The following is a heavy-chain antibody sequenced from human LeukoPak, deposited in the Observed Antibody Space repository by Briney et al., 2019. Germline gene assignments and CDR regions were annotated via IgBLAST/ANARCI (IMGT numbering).Heavy chain of an antibody. CDR2: SYYSWST. V-gene: IGHV4-39*07. Sequence: SETLSLTCTVSGGSISSSSYYCGWIRQPPGKGLECIGSSYYSWSTYYNPSLKSRVTISQDTSHNQFSLKLSSVTAADTAVYYCARKAPYYYDGSGPLGPYNFDYWGQGTLVTVSS. J-gene: IGHJ4*02. CDR1: GGSISSSSYY. D-gene: IGHD3-22*01. CDR3: ARKAPYYYDGSGPLGPYNFDY.